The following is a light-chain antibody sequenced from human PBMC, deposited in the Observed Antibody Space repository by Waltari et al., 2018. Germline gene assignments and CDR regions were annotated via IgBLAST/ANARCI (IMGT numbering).Light chain of an antibody. CDR1: QSVSRN. V-gene: IGKV3-15*01. J-gene: IGKJ2*01. CDR3: QQYDNWPPYT. Sequence: EIVMTQSPATLSVSPGESATLSCRASQSVSRNLAWYQQKPGQAPRLLIFGASPRATGIPDRFSGNGSGTDFTLTISSLQSEDFAVYYCQQYDNWPPYTFGQGTKLEIK. CDR2: GAS.